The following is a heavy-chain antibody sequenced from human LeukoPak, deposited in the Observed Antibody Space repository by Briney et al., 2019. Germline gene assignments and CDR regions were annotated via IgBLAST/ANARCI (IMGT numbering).Heavy chain of an antibody. Sequence: AASVTVSCKASGYIFTTYDIGWVRQAPGQGLERMAWLNPNSGNAAYAQKFQGRVTISRNTSISPAYMELSSLRSDATALHYCARRKFLGWFDPWGQATLVTVSS. CDR2: LNPNSGNA. CDR3: ARRKFLGWFDP. J-gene: IGHJ5*02. CDR1: GYIFTTYD. V-gene: IGHV1-8*03. D-gene: IGHD7-27*01.